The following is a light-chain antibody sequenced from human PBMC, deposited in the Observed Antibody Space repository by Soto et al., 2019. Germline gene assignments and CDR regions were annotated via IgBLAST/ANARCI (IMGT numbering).Light chain of an antibody. CDR1: SSNIGAGYD. V-gene: IGLV1-40*01. J-gene: IGLJ3*02. Sequence: QLVLTQPPSVSGAPGQRVTISCTGSSSNIGAGYDVHWYQQLPGTAPKLLISGNSNRPSGVPDRFSGSKSGTSASLAITRLQAEDEADYYCQSYDSSLSGWVFGGGTKLTVL. CDR2: GNS. CDR3: QSYDSSLSGWV.